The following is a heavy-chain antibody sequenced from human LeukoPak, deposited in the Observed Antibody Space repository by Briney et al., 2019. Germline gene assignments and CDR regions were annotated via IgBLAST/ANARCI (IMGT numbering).Heavy chain of an antibody. V-gene: IGHV3-74*01. D-gene: IGHD3-22*01. CDR1: GISFNNYW. CDR2: VNSDGSST. Sequence: GGSLRLSCAASGISFNNYWMHWVRQAPGKGLVWVSRVNSDGSSTVYADSVKGRFTISRDNARTTMYLQMSSLRLDDTATYYCATGLGHYYDYWGQGSLVTVSS. J-gene: IGHJ4*02. CDR3: ATGLGHYYDY.